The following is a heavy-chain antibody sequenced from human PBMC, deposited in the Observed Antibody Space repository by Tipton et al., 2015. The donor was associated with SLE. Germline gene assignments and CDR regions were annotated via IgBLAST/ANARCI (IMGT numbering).Heavy chain of an antibody. CDR3: ARDQIFGVGDAPGGFDL. V-gene: IGHV4-59*01. J-gene: IGHJ2*01. Sequence: TLSLTCTVSGVSISPYYWNWMRQPPGKGLEWIAYIYYSGSTNYNTSLKSRVTISIDTSKNQFSLKLSSVTAADTAVYYCARDQIFGVGDAPGGFDLWGRGTLVTVSS. CDR1: GVSISPYY. D-gene: IGHD3-3*01. CDR2: IYYSGST.